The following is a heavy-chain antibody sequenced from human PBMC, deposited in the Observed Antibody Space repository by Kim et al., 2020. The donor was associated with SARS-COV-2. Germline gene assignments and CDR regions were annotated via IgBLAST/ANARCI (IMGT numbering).Heavy chain of an antibody. Sequence: APVKGRFTISRDESKNALYLQMNSLKTEDTAVYYCTPVGYCSGVSCPAGDYWGQGTLVTVSS. CDR3: TPVGYCSGVSCPAGDY. J-gene: IGHJ4*02. V-gene: IGHV3-15*01. D-gene: IGHD2-15*01.